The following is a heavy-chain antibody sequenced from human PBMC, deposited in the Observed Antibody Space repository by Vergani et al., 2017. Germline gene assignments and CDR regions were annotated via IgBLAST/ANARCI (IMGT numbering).Heavy chain of an antibody. CDR1: GYTFTYRY. CDR2: ITPFNGNT. Sequence: HMQLVQSGAEVKKTGSSVKVSCKASGYTFTYRYLHWVRQAPGQALEWMGWITPFNGNTNYSQKFQDRVTITRDRSMSTAYMELSSLRSEDTAMYYCALAESSTSCINSVCITPETGSWFDPWGQGTLVIVSS. V-gene: IGHV1-45*02. J-gene: IGHJ5*02. D-gene: IGHD2-2*01. CDR3: ALAESSTSCINSVCITPETGSWFDP.